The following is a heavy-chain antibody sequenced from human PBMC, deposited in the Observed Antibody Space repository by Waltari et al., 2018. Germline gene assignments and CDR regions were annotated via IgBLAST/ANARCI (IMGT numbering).Heavy chain of an antibody. CDR3: AREIRGTGYFPDAFDI. D-gene: IGHD3-9*01. Sequence: EVQLVESGGGLVQPGGSLRLSFSASGLIFSTYSINWVRQAPGKGLEWVAYISSTGTTIYYTDSVQGRFTISRTNAQNSLYLQMNSLRAEDTAVYYCAREIRGTGYFPDAFDIWGQGTMVTVSS. CDR1: GLIFSTYS. J-gene: IGHJ3*02. V-gene: IGHV3-48*01. CDR2: ISSTGTTI.